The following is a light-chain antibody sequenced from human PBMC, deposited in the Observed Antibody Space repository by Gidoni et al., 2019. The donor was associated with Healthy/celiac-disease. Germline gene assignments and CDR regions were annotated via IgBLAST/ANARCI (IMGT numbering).Light chain of an antibody. J-gene: IGKJ2*01. CDR3: QQYESPPYT. Sequence: DIQMTQSPSSLSASVGDRVTITCRASQDISTYLSWFQQKPGKAPKSVIYDASSLQSGVPSKVSGTGSGTDFTLTISSLQPEEFGIYYCQQYESPPYTFGQGTRLEI. CDR1: QDISTY. CDR2: DAS. V-gene: IGKV1-16*02.